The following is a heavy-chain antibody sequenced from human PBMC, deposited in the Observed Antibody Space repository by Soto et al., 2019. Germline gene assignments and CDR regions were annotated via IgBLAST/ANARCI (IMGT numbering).Heavy chain of an antibody. CDR2: ISGYNGDT. CDR1: GYTFTRYG. J-gene: IGHJ6*02. Sequence: QGHLVQSGAEVKKPGASVKVSCKASGYTFTRYGISWVRQAPGQGLEWMGWISGYNGDTNYAQNLQDRVTMTIDNSTNTAYMELRSLTSDDTAVYYCAKNGQPPYYYYGLDVWGQGTTVTVSS. D-gene: IGHD2-8*01. V-gene: IGHV1-18*01. CDR3: AKNGQPPYYYYGLDV.